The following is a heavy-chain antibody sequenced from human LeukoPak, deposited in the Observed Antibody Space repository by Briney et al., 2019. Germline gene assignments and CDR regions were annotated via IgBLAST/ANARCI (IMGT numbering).Heavy chain of an antibody. J-gene: IGHJ4*02. V-gene: IGHV1-18*01. D-gene: IGHD3-16*02. CDR3: AKVIDSEGGRPDI. CDR1: GYTLTSNG. Sequence: GASVKVSCNVSGYTLTSNGISWIRQAPGQGLEWMGWVSAYNGNTNFAQKFQGRVTMTTDTSTSTAYMGLRSLRFDDTAVYYCAKVIDSEGGRPDIWGQGTLVTVSS. CDR2: VSAYNGNT.